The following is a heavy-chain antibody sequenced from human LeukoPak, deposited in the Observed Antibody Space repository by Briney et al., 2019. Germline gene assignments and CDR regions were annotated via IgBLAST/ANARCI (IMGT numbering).Heavy chain of an antibody. Sequence: GGSLRLSCAASGFTFSSYCMSWVRQAPGKGLEWVANIKQNGSEKYYVDSVKGRFTISRDNAKNSLYLQMNSLRAEDTAVYYCAAPTPITMTLGYWGEGTLVTVSS. J-gene: IGHJ4*02. CDR2: IKQNGSEK. CDR1: GFTFSSYC. CDR3: AAPTPITMTLGY. V-gene: IGHV3-7*01. D-gene: IGHD3-22*01.